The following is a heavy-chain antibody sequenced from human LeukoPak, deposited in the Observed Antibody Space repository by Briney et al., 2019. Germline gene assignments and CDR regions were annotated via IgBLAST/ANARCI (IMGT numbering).Heavy chain of an antibody. CDR3: ASACSTSCYDY. CDR1: GGSFSGYY. CDR2: INHSGST. D-gene: IGHD2-2*01. J-gene: IGHJ4*02. Sequence: SETLSLTCAVYGGSFSGYYWSWIRPPPGKGLEWIGEINHSGSTNYNPSLKSRVTISVDTSKNQFSLKLSSVTAADTAVYYCASACSTSCYDYWGQGTLVTVSS. V-gene: IGHV4-34*01.